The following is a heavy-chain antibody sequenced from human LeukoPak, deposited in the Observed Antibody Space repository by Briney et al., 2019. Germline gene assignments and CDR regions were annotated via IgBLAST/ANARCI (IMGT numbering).Heavy chain of an antibody. V-gene: IGHV4-59*01. CDR3: ARGGSYFVY. CDR1: GDSISGYY. Sequence: SETLSLTCTVSGDSISGYYWSWIRQPPGKGLEWIGNIYYSGTTNYDPSLRSRVNMSLDASKSQFSLRLSSVTAADTAVYYCARGGSYFVYWGQGTLVTVSS. CDR2: IYYSGTT. J-gene: IGHJ4*02. D-gene: IGHD1-26*01.